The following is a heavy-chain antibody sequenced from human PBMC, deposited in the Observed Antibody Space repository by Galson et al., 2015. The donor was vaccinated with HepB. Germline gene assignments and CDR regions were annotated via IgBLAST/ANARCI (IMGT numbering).Heavy chain of an antibody. D-gene: IGHD3-22*01. CDR2: INPNSGDT. CDR3: VRAKYYYDSSGYFAY. V-gene: IGHV1-2*06. J-gene: IGHJ4*02. CDR1: GYTFTGYY. Sequence: SVKVSCKASGYTFTGYYMHWVRQAPGQGLEWMGRINPNSGDTNYAQKFQGRVSMTRDSSISTAYMELTRLRSDDTAVYYCVRAKYYYDSSGYFAYWGQGTLVTISS.